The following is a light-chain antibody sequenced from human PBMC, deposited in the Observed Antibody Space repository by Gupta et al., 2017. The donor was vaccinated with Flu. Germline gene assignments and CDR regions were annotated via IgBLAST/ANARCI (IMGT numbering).Light chain of an antibody. V-gene: IGKV2-30*01. CDR2: QVS. Sequence: VTLGQPASIACRSSQGLVYSDGNTYLHWFQQRPGQSPRRLIYQVSYRDSGVPHRFSGSGSGTDFTLKISRVEAEDVGIYFCRQGAHWPWAFGQGTTVEIK. CDR3: RQGAHWPWA. CDR1: QGLVYSDGNTY. J-gene: IGKJ1*01.